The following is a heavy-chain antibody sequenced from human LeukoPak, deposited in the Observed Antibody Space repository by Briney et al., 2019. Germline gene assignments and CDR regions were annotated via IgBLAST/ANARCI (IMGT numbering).Heavy chain of an antibody. CDR1: GFTFDDYA. V-gene: IGHV3-9*01. Sequence: PGRSLRLSCAASGFTFDDYAMHWVRQAPGKGLEWVSGISWNSGSIGYADSVKGRFTISRDNAKNSLYLQMNSLRAEDTALYYCAKGAYYYDSSAPNFDYWGQGTLVTVSS. CDR2: ISWNSGSI. CDR3: AKGAYYYDSSAPNFDY. D-gene: IGHD3-22*01. J-gene: IGHJ4*02.